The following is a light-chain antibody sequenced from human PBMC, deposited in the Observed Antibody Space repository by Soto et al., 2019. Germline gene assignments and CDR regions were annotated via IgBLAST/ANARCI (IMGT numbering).Light chain of an antibody. CDR1: QSVSSSY. J-gene: IGKJ1*01. CDR3: QQYGSSPLWT. Sequence: EIVLTQSPATLSLSPGERATLSCRAIQSVSSSYLAWYQQKPGQAPRLLIYGASSRATGIPDRFSGSGSGTDFTLTICRLEPEDFAVYYCQQYGSSPLWTFGQGTKVDIK. V-gene: IGKV3-20*01. CDR2: GAS.